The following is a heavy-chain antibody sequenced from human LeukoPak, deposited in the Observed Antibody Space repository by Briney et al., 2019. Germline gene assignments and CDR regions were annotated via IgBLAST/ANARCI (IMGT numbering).Heavy chain of an antibody. J-gene: IGHJ4*02. CDR1: GYTFTSYG. CDR2: ISAYNGNT. V-gene: IGHV1-18*01. Sequence: ASVKVSCKASGYTFTSYGISWVRQAPGQGLEWMGWISAYNGNTNYAQKLQGRVTMTTDTSTSTAYMELRSLRSDDTAVYYCARESLPDYYGSGSYYIRTQNYFDYWGQGTLVTVSS. CDR3: ARESLPDYYGSGSYYIRTQNYFDY. D-gene: IGHD3-10*01.